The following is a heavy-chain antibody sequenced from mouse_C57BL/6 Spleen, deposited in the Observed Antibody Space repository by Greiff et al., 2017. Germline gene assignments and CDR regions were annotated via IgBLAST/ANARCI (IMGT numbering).Heavy chain of an antibody. D-gene: IGHD2-1*01. CDR1: GFTFSSYT. J-gene: IGHJ4*01. V-gene: IGHV5-9*01. CDR3: ARHGKDAMDY. Sequence: EVKVVESGGGLVKPGGSLKLSCAASGFTFSSYTMSWVRQTPEKRLEWVATISGGGGNTYYPDSVKGRFTISRDNAKNTLYLQMSSLRSEDTALYYCARHGKDAMDYWGQGTSVTVSS. CDR2: ISGGGGNT.